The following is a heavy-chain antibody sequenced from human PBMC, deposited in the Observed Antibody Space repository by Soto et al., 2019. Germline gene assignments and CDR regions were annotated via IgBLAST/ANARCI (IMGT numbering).Heavy chain of an antibody. CDR2: IHFSGET. Sequence: QVQLQESGPGLMKPSQTLSLTCTVSGASIGRGGYYWTWIRQHPGKALEWMGHIHFSGETNYNPSLIGRLTMSIDTSTNQFSLLLASGTAEDTDWYYCARDQGGDLDYWGQGTLVTVSS. CDR3: ARDQGGDLDY. CDR1: GASIGRGGYY. V-gene: IGHV4-31*03. J-gene: IGHJ4*02. D-gene: IGHD2-21*01.